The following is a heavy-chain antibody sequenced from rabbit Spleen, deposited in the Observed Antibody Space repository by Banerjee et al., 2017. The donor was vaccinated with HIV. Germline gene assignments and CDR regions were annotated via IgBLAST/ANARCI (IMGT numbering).Heavy chain of an antibody. CDR2: IDAGSSGFT. Sequence: QEQLEESAGGLVQPGGSLKLSCTASGVSFSISSYMCWVRQAPGKGLEWIACIDAGSSGFTYFATWAKGRFTISKTSSTTVTLQMTRLTAADTATYFCARDTASSFSSYGMDLWGQGTLVTVS. CDR3: ARDTASSFSSYGMDL. J-gene: IGHJ6*01. D-gene: IGHD8-1*01. CDR1: GVSFSISSY. V-gene: IGHV1S45*01.